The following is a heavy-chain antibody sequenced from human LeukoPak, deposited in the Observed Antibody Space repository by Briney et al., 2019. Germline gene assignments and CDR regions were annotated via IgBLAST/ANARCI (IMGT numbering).Heavy chain of an antibody. CDR2: INHSGST. D-gene: IGHD3-16*01. CDR3: ARYVIWYFDL. CDR1: GVSFSGYY. J-gene: IGHJ2*01. V-gene: IGHV4-34*01. Sequence: SETLSLTCAVYGVSFSGYYWSWIRQPPGKGLEWIGEINHSGSTNYNPSLKSRVTISVDTSKNQFSLKLSSVTAADTAVYYCARYVIWYFDLWGRGTLVTVSS.